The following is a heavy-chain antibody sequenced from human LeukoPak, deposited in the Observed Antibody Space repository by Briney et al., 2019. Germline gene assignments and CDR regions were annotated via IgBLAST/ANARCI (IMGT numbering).Heavy chain of an antibody. V-gene: IGHV4-39*01. CDR1: GDSIVNHNYL. Sequence: SETLSLTCTVSGDSIVNHNYLWGWIRRPPGKGLEWIASIYYPARTLYNPSLKSRVALSFDTSKNQFSLKLASVTAADTAVYYCARHRMYYYDSSGRGVADAFDIWGQGTMVTVSS. CDR3: ARHRMYYYDSSGRGVADAFDI. J-gene: IGHJ3*02. CDR2: IYYPART. D-gene: IGHD3-22*01.